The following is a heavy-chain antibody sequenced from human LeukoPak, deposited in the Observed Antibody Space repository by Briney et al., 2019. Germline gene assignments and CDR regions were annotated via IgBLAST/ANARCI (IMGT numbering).Heavy chain of an antibody. CDR2: ITSSSTYI. D-gene: IGHD1-26*01. Sequence: PGGSLRLSCAAPGFIFSSYNMNWVRQAPGKGLEWVSSITSSSTYIYYADSVKGRFTVSRDNSKNSLYLQMNNLRTEDTAFYLCGGGRGPGSFLADNWGQGTLVTVSS. CDR1: GFIFSSYN. V-gene: IGHV3-21*04. CDR3: GGGRGPGSFLADN. J-gene: IGHJ4*02.